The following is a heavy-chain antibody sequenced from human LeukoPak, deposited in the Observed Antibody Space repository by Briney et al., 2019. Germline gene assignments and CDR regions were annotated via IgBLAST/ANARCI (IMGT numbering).Heavy chain of an antibody. CDR3: ARGAYGSGSYGDNWFDP. V-gene: IGHV3-30*14. D-gene: IGHD3-10*01. CDR2: ISYNGNQ. CDR1: GFTFVNYG. Sequence: GGSLRLSCAASGFTFVNYGFHWARQAPVKALEWVAFISYNGNQKYGDSVKGRFTISRDNSKNTLYLQMNSLRAEDTAVYYCARGAYGSGSYGDNWFDPWGQGTLVTVSS. J-gene: IGHJ5*02.